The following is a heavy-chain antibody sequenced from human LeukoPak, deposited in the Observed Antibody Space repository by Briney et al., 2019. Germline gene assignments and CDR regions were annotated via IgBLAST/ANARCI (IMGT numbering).Heavy chain of an antibody. CDR1: GFTFSSYG. CDR3: ARGLDYDFWSGYYDYYYYMDV. CDR2: IWYDGSNK. J-gene: IGHJ6*03. D-gene: IGHD3-3*01. V-gene: IGHV3-33*01. Sequence: GRSLRLSCAASGFTFSSYGMHWVRQAPGKGLERVAVIWYDGSNKYYADSVKDRFTISRDNSKNTLYLQMNSLRAEDTAVYYCARGLDYDFWSGYYDYYYYMDVWGKGTTVTVSS.